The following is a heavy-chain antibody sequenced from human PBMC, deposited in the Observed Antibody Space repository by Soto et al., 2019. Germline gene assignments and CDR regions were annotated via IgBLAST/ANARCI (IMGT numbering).Heavy chain of an antibody. D-gene: IGHD3-3*01. CDR3: AKGPIFGVENIYDY. V-gene: IGHV3-23*01. CDR1: GCTFSSYA. J-gene: IGHJ4*02. Sequence: GGSLRLSCAASGCTFSSYAMSWVRQAPGKGLEWVSGMSGSGGTAYYRDSGKGRFTISRDNSKQTLYLQMNSLRAEDTALYYCAKGPIFGVENIYDYWGQGTLVTVSS. CDR2: MSGSGGTA.